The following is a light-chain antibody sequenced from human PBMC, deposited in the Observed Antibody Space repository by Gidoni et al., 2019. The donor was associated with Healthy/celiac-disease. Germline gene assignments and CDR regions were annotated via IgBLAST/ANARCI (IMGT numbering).Light chain of an antibody. CDR2: AAA. J-gene: IGKJ2*01. CDR3: QQSDSTPPT. Sequence: DLQMTQSPSSLSASVGDRVPITCRASQSISSYLNWYQQKPGKAPKLLIYAAASLQSGVPSRFSGSGAGTDFTITISSRQQEDFATYYCQQSDSTPPTFGQGTKLEIK. CDR1: QSISSY. V-gene: IGKV1-39*01.